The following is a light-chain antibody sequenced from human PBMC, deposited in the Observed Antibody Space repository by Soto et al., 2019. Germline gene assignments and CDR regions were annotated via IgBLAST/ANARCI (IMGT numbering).Light chain of an antibody. CDR1: QSVSSY. J-gene: IGKJ5*01. CDR3: QQRSNWIT. Sequence: EIVLALSPATLRLSRGERTTRSCRASQSVSSYLAWYQQKPGQAPRLLIYDASNRATGIPARFSGSGSGTDFTLSVSSLEPEDFAVYYCQQRSNWITFGQGTRLEIK. CDR2: DAS. V-gene: IGKV3-11*01.